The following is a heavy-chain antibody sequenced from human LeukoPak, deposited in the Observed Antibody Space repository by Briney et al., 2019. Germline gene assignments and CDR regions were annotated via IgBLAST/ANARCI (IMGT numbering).Heavy chain of an antibody. J-gene: IGHJ4*02. CDR3: TKESATGSRYSFDF. Sequence: GGSLRLSCAASGFTFSSHGIHWVSQAPGKGLEWVAVVSSDGGTTYYADSVKGRFTISRDNSKNTLYLQMNSLRGEDTAIYYCTKESATGSRYSFDFWGQGTLVTVSS. CDR2: VSSDGGTT. V-gene: IGHV3-30*18. D-gene: IGHD2-15*01. CDR1: GFTFSSHG.